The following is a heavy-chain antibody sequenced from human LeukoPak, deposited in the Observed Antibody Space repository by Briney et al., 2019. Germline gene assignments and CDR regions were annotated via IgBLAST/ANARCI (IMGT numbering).Heavy chain of an antibody. CDR3: TTDSRGSYFFDY. D-gene: IGHD1-26*01. CDR1: GFTFGDYA. Sequence: GGSLRLSCTASGFTFGDYAMSWVRQAPGKGLEWVGRIKSKTEGGTTDYAAPVKGRFTISRDDSENTLYLQMNSLKTEDAGLYYCTTDSRGSYFFDYWGQGTLVTVSS. V-gene: IGHV3-15*01. CDR2: IKSKTEGGTT. J-gene: IGHJ4*02.